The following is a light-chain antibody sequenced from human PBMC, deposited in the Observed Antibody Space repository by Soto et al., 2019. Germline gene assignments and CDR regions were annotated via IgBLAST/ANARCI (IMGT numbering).Light chain of an antibody. V-gene: IGKV1-5*03. Sequence: DIQMTQSPSTLSASVGDRVTITCRASQSLNDWLAWFQQKPGKAPNLLIYKVSNLESGVPSRFSGSGSGTELPLTISSLQPDDFATYYCQQYNGYSCAFGQGTKVEIK. J-gene: IGKJ1*01. CDR1: QSLNDW. CDR3: QQYNGYSCA. CDR2: KVS.